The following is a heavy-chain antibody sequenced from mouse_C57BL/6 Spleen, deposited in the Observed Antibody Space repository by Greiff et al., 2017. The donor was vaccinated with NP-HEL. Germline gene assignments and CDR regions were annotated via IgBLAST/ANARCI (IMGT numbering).Heavy chain of an antibody. D-gene: IGHD1-1*01. CDR2: INPSSGYT. J-gene: IGHJ2*01. Sequence: QVQLQQSGAELARPGASVKMSCKASGYTFTSYTMHWVKQRPGQGLEWIGYINPSSGYTKYNQKFKDKATLTADKSSSTAYMQLSSLTSEDSAVYYCARYSITTVVGLDYWGQGTTLTVSS. CDR1: GYTFTSYT. V-gene: IGHV1-4*01. CDR3: ARYSITTVVGLDY.